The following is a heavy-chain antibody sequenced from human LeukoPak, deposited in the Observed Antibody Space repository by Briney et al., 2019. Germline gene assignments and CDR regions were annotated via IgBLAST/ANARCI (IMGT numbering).Heavy chain of an antibody. J-gene: IGHJ4*02. D-gene: IGHD3-22*01. CDR3: ARGTSSGYFH. CDR2: IDNSRST. V-gene: IGHV4-34*01. CDR1: GGSFSGYY. Sequence: SETLSLTCTVYGGSFSGYYWGWIRQPPGKGLEWIGEIDNSRSTNHNPSLKSRVTISVDTSKNQFSLKLSSVTAADTAVYYCARGTSSGYFHWGQGTLVTVSS.